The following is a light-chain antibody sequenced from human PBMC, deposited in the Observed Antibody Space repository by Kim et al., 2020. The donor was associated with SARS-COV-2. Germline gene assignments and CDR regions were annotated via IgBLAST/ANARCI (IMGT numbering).Light chain of an antibody. V-gene: IGLV1-40*01. CDR3: QSYDNRLNTYV. CDR1: YD. J-gene: IGLJ1*01. CDR2: GNT. Sequence: YDVPWYQQLPGTAPKLFISGNTDRPSGGPDRFSDSRSGTAASLAITGLQAEDEADYYCQSYDNRLNTYVFGSGTKVTVL.